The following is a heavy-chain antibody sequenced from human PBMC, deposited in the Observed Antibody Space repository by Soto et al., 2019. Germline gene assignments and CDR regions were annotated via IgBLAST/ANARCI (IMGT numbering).Heavy chain of an antibody. Sequence: QVQLVQSGAEVKKPGSSVKVSCKASGGTFSSYAISWVRQAPGQGLEWMGGIIPIFGTANYAQKFQGRVKITADASTSTAYLELSSLRSEDTAVYYCARDGEEATIANCWGPGTLVTVSS. CDR3: ARDGEEATIANC. D-gene: IGHD5-12*01. J-gene: IGHJ4*02. CDR1: GGTFSSYA. V-gene: IGHV1-69*12. CDR2: IIPIFGTA.